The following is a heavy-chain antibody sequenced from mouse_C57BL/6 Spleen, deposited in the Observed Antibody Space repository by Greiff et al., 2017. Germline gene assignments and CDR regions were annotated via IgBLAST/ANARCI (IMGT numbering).Heavy chain of an antibody. J-gene: IGHJ1*03. V-gene: IGHV3-6*01. Sequence: DVQLQESGPGLVKPSQSLSLTCSVTGYSITSGYYWNWIRQFPGNKLEWMGYISYDGSNNYNPSLKNRISITRDTSKNQFFLKLNSVTTEDTATYYCAEAFDVWGTGTTVTVSS. CDR2: ISYDGSN. CDR3: AEAFDV. CDR1: GYSITSGYY.